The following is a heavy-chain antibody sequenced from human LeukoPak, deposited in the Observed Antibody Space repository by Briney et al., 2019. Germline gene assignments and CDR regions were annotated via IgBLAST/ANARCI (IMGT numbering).Heavy chain of an antibody. CDR1: GGSISSGDSY. V-gene: IGHV4-30-4*01. CDR3: ARAGKYYYDSAGYFPDY. Sequence: SETLSLTCTVSGGSISSGDSYWSWIRQPPGKGLEWIGSIYYSGSTYHNPSLKSRVIISVDTSKNQFSLKLSSVTAADTAAYYCARAGKYYYDSAGYFPDYWGQGTLVTVSS. J-gene: IGHJ4*02. CDR2: IYYSGST. D-gene: IGHD3-22*01.